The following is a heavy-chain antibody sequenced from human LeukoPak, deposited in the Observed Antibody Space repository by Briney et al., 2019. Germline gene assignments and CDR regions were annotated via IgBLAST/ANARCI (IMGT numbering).Heavy chain of an antibody. D-gene: IGHD3-22*01. V-gene: IGHV3-49*04. CDR3: TRAAERDYYDNWFDP. CDR1: GFTFSSYA. Sequence: GGSLRLSCAASGFTFSSYAMSWVRQAPGKGLEWVGFIRSKAYGGTTEYAASVKGRFTISRDDSKSIAYLQMNSLKTEDTAVYYCTRAAERDYYDNWFDPWGQGTLVTVSS. J-gene: IGHJ5*02. CDR2: IRSKAYGGTT.